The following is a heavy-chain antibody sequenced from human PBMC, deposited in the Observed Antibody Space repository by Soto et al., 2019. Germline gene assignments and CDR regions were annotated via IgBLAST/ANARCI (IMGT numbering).Heavy chain of an antibody. CDR2: MYNTGST. V-gene: IGHV4-59*08. CDR3: ARQLLDDYVWGSYLPGVWFDP. D-gene: IGHD3-16*02. CDR1: GGSISGYY. J-gene: IGHJ5*02. Sequence: SETLSLTCTVSGGSISGYYWSWIRQPPGKGLEWIGYMYNTGSTVYNPSFKSRVTISVDTSKNQFSLKLSSVTAADTAVYYCARQLLDDYVWGSYLPGVWFDPWGQGTLVTVSS.